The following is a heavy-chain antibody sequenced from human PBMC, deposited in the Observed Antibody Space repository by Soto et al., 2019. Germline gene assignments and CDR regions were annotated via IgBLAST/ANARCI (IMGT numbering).Heavy chain of an antibody. CDR2: IYYSGST. D-gene: IGHD2-2*01. J-gene: IGHJ4*02. Sequence: SETLSLTCTVSGGSISSGDYYWSWIRQPPGKGLEWIGYIYYSGSTYYNPSLKSRVTISVDTSKNQFTLKLSSVTAADTAVYYCARLLLGYCSSTSCYEGPRFDYWGQGTLVTVSS. CDR1: GGSISSGDYY. V-gene: IGHV4-30-4*01. CDR3: ARLLLGYCSSTSCYEGPRFDY.